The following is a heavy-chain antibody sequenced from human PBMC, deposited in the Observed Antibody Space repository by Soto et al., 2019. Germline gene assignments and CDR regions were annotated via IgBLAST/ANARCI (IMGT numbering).Heavy chain of an antibody. Sequence: SETLSLTCAVSGGCMSSGGYYWSWLRQPPGKGLEWIGCIYYSGTTYYNPSLETRLTMSVDTSKNQFSLRLSSVTAADTAVYYCARPTYYYDSSGPPGYWGQGTLVTVSS. D-gene: IGHD3-22*01. V-gene: IGHV4-30-4*08. CDR1: GGCMSSGGYY. CDR3: ARPTYYYDSSGPPGY. CDR2: IYYSGTT. J-gene: IGHJ4*02.